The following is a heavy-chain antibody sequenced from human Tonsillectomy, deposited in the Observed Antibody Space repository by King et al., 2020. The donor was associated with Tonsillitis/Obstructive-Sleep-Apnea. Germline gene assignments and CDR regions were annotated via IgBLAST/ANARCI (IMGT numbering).Heavy chain of an antibody. V-gene: IGHV4-39*01. Sequence: QLQESGPGLVKPSETLSLTCTGPGGSISSSSYYWGWIRQPPGKGLEWIGSIVYSGSSSYNPSLMGRVTISVDTSKNEFSLTLSSVTAVDTAVYYCARLVVVITATPDYHYYYMDVWGKGTTVTVSS. CDR2: IVYSGSS. CDR1: GGSISSSSYY. CDR3: ARLVVVITATPDYHYYYMDV. D-gene: IGHD2-15*01. J-gene: IGHJ6*03.